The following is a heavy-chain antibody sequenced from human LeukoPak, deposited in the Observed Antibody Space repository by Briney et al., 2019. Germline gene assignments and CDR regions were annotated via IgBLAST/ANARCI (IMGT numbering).Heavy chain of an antibody. D-gene: IGHD3-22*01. J-gene: IGHJ4*02. CDR3: AKDYYDSSGYYSPLGY. V-gene: IGHV1-69*04. CDR1: GGTFSSYA. Sequence: SVKVSCKASGGTFSSYAISWVRQAPGQGLEWMGRIIPILGIANYAQKFQGRVTITADKSTGTAYMELSSLRSEDTAVYYCAKDYYDSSGYYSPLGYWGQGTLVTVSS. CDR2: IIPILGIA.